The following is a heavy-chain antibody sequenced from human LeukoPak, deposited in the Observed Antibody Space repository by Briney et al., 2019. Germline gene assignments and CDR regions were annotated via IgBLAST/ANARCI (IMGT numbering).Heavy chain of an antibody. D-gene: IGHD2-15*01. Sequence: GGPLRLLCTASGFPFSNYWIRWARQAPGRGLVWVSRITNDESSTNYADSVNGRFTISRDNAKSTVYLQMNSLTAEDTAVYYCARDGGTSTPFDHWGQGTLVTVSS. CDR3: ARDGGTSTPFDH. J-gene: IGHJ4*02. CDR1: GFPFSNYW. CDR2: ITNDESST. V-gene: IGHV3-74*01.